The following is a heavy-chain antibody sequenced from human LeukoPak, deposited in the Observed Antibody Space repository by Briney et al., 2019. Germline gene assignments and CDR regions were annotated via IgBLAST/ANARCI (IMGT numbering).Heavy chain of an antibody. J-gene: IGHJ4*02. D-gene: IGHD2-2*01. Sequence: GGSLRLSCAASGFTFRMYAMSWVRQVPGKGLEWASAISGSDPGTYYADSVKGRFSISRDNSRNTLYLQMNSLRAEDTAVYYCARGFSTDFDYWGQGTLVTVSS. CDR1: GFTFRMYA. V-gene: IGHV3-23*01. CDR3: ARGFSTDFDY. CDR2: ISGSDPGT.